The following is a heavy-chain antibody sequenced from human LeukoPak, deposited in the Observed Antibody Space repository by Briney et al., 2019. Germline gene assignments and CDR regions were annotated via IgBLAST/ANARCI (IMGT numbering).Heavy chain of an antibody. CDR3: ARGSTVTHFDY. J-gene: IGHJ4*02. V-gene: IGHV3-21*01. CDR2: ISSSSSYI. CDR1: GFTFSSYS. D-gene: IGHD4-17*01. Sequence: GSLRLSCAASGFTFSSYSMNWVRQAPGKGLEWVSSISSSSSYIYYADSVKGRFTISRDNAKNSLYLQMNSLRAEDTAVYYCARGSTVTHFDYWGQGTLVTVSS.